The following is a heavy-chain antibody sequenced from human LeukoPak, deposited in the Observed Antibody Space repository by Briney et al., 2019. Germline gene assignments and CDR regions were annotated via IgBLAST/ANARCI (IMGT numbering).Heavy chain of an antibody. CDR3: ARDASTPQPTYYFDY. J-gene: IGHJ4*02. Sequence: GGSLRLSCAASGFTSSSYAMHWVRQAPGKGLEYVSAISSNGGSTYYANSVKGRFTISRDNSKNTLYLQMGSLRAEDMAVYYCARDASTPQPTYYFDYWGQGTLVTVSS. CDR1: GFTSSSYA. V-gene: IGHV3-64*01. D-gene: IGHD5/OR15-5a*01. CDR2: ISSNGGST.